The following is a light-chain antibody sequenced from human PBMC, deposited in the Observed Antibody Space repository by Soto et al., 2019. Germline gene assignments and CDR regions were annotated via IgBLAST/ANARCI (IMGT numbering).Light chain of an antibody. J-gene: IGLJ1*01. CDR3: QSTDSSGTYGV. CDR1: TLSNQY. V-gene: IGLV3-25*02. Sequence: SYELTQPPSVSVSPGQTARITCSGDTLSNQYAFWYQQKPGQAPVLVMYKDSETPSGIPERFSGSSSGTTVTLTISGVQAEDEADYYCQSTDSSGTYGVFETGTKLTVL. CDR2: KDS.